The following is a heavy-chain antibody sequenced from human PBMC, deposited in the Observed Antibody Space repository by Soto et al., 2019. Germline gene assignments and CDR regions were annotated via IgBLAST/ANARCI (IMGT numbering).Heavy chain of an antibody. Sequence: GGSLRLSCAASGFTVSSNYMSWVRQAPGKGLEWVSVIYSGGSTYYADSVKGRFTISRHNSKNTLYLQMNSLRAEDTAVYYCARDRGSTSWAGGYYYYMDVWGKGTTVTVSS. J-gene: IGHJ6*03. D-gene: IGHD2-2*01. CDR1: GFTVSSNY. V-gene: IGHV3-53*04. CDR2: IYSGGST. CDR3: ARDRGSTSWAGGYYYYMDV.